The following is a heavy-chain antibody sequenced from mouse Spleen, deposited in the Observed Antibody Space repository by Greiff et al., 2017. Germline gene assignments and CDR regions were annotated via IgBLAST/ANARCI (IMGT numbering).Heavy chain of an antibody. V-gene: IGHV1-15*01. Sequence: VKLQESGAELVRPGASVTLSCKASGYTFTDYEMHWVKQTPVHGLEWIGAIDPETGGTAYNQKFKGKAILTADKSSSTAYMELRSLTSEDSAVYYCTRGGDRNYPWFAYWGQGTLVTVSA. CDR2: IDPETGGT. CDR3: TRGGDRNYPWFAY. CDR1: GYTFTDYE. D-gene: IGHD1-1*02. J-gene: IGHJ3*01.